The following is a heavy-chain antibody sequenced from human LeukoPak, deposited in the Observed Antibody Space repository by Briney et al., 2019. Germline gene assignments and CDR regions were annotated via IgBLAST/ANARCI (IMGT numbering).Heavy chain of an antibody. J-gene: IGHJ3*02. CDR3: ARGRQLWFNAFEI. Sequence: PSETLSLTCAVYGGSFSGYYWSWIRQPPGKGLEWIGEINHSGSTNYNPSLKSRVTISVDTSKNQFSLKLSSVTAADTAVYYCARGRQLWFNAFEIWGQGTMVTVSS. V-gene: IGHV4-34*01. CDR1: GGSFSGYY. CDR2: INHSGST. D-gene: IGHD5-18*01.